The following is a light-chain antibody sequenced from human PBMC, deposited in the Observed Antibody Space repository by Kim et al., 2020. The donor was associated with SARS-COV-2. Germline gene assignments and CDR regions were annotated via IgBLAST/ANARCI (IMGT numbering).Light chain of an antibody. CDR2: GAS. CDR3: QQYGSS. Sequence: TRSLAPGERDTLSCRDSQSVSSYLAWYQQKPGQAPRLLNYGASSRATGIPDRISGSGSGTDFTLTINRLEPEDFAVYYCQQYGSSFGQGTKVDIK. J-gene: IGKJ1*01. CDR1: QSVSSY. V-gene: IGKV3-20*01.